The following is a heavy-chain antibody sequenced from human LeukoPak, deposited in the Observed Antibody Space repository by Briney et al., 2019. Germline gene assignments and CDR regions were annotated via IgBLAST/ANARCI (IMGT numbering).Heavy chain of an antibody. Sequence: SETLSLTCAVYGGSFSGYYWSWIRQPPGKGLEWIGEINHSGSTNYNPSPKSRVTISVDTSKNQFPLKLSSVTAADTAVYYCARVVGASSMYYFDYWGQGTLVTVSS. J-gene: IGHJ4*02. V-gene: IGHV4-34*01. D-gene: IGHD1-26*01. CDR2: INHSGST. CDR1: GGSFSGYY. CDR3: ARVVGASSMYYFDY.